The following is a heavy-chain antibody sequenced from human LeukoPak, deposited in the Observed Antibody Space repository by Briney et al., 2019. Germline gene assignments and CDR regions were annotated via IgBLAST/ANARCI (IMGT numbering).Heavy chain of an antibody. D-gene: IGHD3-10*01. V-gene: IGHV3-23*01. CDR1: GFTFSSYA. Sequence: GGSLRLSCAASGFTFSSYAMSWVRQAPGKGLEWVSAISGSGGSTYYADSVKGRFTISRDNSKNTLYLQMNSLRAEDTAVYYCAKRHYGSGSYTNKGAPFDPWGQGTLVTVSS. J-gene: IGHJ5*02. CDR2: ISGSGGST. CDR3: AKRHYGSGSYTNKGAPFDP.